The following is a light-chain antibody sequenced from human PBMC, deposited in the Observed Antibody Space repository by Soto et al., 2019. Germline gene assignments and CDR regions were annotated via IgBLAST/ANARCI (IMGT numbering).Light chain of an antibody. CDR3: MQGTHWPWT. Sequence: DVVTTQFPLSMPVTLEQPASISCSSSQTLVARDGNTFLNWYHQRPGQSPRRLIYKVSYRDSRVPARFSGSGSGTDFTLKIRRVEAEEVGVYYCMQGTHWPWTVGQGTKGDIK. V-gene: IGKV2-30*01. CDR2: KVS. J-gene: IGKJ1*01. CDR1: QTLVARDGNTF.